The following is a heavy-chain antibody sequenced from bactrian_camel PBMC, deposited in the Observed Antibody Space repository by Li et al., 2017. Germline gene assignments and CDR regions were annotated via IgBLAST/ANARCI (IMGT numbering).Heavy chain of an antibody. CDR1: GYHHSAYC. J-gene: IGHJ6*01. D-gene: IGHD2*01. CDR3: AARGPYCYTKLSERDFTY. Sequence: HVQLVESGGGSVQTGGSLRLSCAASGYHHSAYCLAWFRQAPGKAREGVARIYTGSGNTYYADSVKGRFTISQDNAKNTVYLQMNSLEPEDTAMYYCAARGPYCYTKLSERDFTYWGQGTQVTVS. V-gene: IGHV3S1*01. CDR2: IYTGSGNT.